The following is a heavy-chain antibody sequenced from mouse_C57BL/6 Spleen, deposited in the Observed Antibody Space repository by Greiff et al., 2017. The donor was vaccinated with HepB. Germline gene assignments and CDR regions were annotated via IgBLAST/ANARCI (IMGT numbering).Heavy chain of an antibody. CDR1: GYAFSSSW. Sequence: VKLQESGPELVKPGASVKISCKASGYAFSSSWMNWVKQRPGKGLEWIGRIYPGDGDTNYNGKFKGKATLTADKSSSTAYMQLSSLTSEDSAVYFCAGSNPWDYAMDYWGQGTSVTVSS. CDR2: IYPGDGDT. V-gene: IGHV1-82*01. CDR3: AGSNPWDYAMDY. J-gene: IGHJ4*01. D-gene: IGHD2-5*01.